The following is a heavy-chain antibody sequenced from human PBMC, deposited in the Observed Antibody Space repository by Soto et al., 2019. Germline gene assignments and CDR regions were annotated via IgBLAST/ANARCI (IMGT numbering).Heavy chain of an antibody. Sequence: SETLSLACTVSGGSISSGGYYWSWIRQHPGKGLEWIGYIYYSGSTYYNPSLKSRVTISVDTSKNQFSLKLSSVTAADTAVYYCARGVRYYDSLTGYYYVLDYWGHGTLVTVTS. J-gene: IGHJ4*01. CDR1: GGSISSGGYY. CDR2: IYYSGST. D-gene: IGHD3-9*01. CDR3: ARGVRYYDSLTGYYYVLDY. V-gene: IGHV4-31*03.